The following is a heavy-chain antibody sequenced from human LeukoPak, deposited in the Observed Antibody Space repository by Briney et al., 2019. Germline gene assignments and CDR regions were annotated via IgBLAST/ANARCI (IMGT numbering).Heavy chain of an antibody. Sequence: GGSLRLSCAASGINFRASGMHWVRQAPGMGLEWVTFIQADGSDKKYAASVAGRFTISRDNSKNTVYLHMNSLRPDDTALYYCAREGGTVVVGRFDYWGQGTLVTVSS. D-gene: IGHD2-2*01. CDR3: AREGGTVVVGRFDY. J-gene: IGHJ4*02. CDR1: GINFRASG. CDR2: IQADGSDK. V-gene: IGHV3-30*02.